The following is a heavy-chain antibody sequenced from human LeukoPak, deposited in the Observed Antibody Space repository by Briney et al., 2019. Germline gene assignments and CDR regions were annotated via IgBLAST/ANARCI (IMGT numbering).Heavy chain of an antibody. D-gene: IGHD3-22*01. V-gene: IGHV4-4*07. J-gene: IGHJ5*02. Sequence: SETLSLTCTVSGGSISSYYWSWIRQPAGKGLEWIGRIYTSGSTNYNPSLKSRVTISVDTSKNQFSLKLSSVTAADTAVYYCARDISGYYFGWFDPWGQGTLVTVSS. CDR3: ARDISGYYFGWFDP. CDR2: IYTSGST. CDR1: GGSISSYY.